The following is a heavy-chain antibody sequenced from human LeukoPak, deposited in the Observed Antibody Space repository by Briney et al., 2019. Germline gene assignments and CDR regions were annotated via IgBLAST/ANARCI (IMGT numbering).Heavy chain of an antibody. CDR1: GGSISSGDYY. Sequence: SETLSLTCTVSGGSISSGDYYWSWIRQPPGKGLEWIGYIYYSGSTYYNPSLKSRVTISVDTSKNQFSLKLSSVTAADTAVYYCARRSRDPLPRNWYFDLWGRGTLVTVSS. D-gene: IGHD2-2*01. CDR2: IYYSGST. J-gene: IGHJ2*01. V-gene: IGHV4-30-4*08. CDR3: ARRSRDPLPRNWYFDL.